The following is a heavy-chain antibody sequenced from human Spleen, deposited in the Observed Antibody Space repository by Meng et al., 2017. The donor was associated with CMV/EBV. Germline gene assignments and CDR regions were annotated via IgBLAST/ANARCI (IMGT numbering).Heavy chain of an antibody. D-gene: IGHD2-2*01. CDR1: GFTFSSYA. Sequence: GGSLRLSCAASGFTFSSYAMHWVRQAPGKGLEWVAVISYDGSNKYYADSVKGRFTISRDNSKNTLYLQMNSLRAEDTAVYYCARVTCSSTSCSPLYGMDVWGQGTTVTVSS. J-gene: IGHJ6*02. CDR2: ISYDGSNK. CDR3: ARVTCSSTSCSPLYGMDV. V-gene: IGHV3-30-3*01.